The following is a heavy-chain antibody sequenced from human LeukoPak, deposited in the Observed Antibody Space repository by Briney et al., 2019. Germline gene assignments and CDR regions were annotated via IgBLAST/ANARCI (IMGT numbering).Heavy chain of an antibody. Sequence: PSETLSLTCAVYGGSFSGYYWSWIRQPPGKGLEWIGYISHSGSTYYNPSLKSRVTISVDRSKNQFSLKLSSVTAADTAVYYCARDRYDTSGYYIDYWGQGTLVTVSS. V-gene: IGHV4-30-2*01. D-gene: IGHD3-22*01. CDR3: ARDRYDTSGYYIDY. CDR2: ISHSGST. J-gene: IGHJ4*02. CDR1: GGSFSGYY.